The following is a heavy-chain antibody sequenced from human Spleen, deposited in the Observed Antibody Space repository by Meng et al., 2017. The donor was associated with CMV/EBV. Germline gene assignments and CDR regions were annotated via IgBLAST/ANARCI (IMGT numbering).Heavy chain of an antibody. CDR1: SSGNYY. D-gene: IGHD2-15*01. CDR3: ARSGYCSGGSCYFGYFDY. CDR2: IYYTGST. V-gene: IGHV4-61*01. J-gene: IGHJ4*02. Sequence: SSGNYYWSWIRQPPGKGLEWIAYIYYTGSTNYYPSLKSRVTISVDMSKNQFSLKLSSVTAADTAVYYCARSGYCSGGSCYFGYFDYWGQGTLVTVSS.